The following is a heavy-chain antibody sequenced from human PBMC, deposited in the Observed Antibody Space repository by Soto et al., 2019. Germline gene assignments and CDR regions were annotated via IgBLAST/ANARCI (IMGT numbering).Heavy chain of an antibody. J-gene: IGHJ4*02. Sequence: SETLSLTCAVSGGSIRSNNWWSWVRQPPGKGLEWIGEIFHSGSTNYNPSLKTRVTISVDKSKNQFSLKLSSVTAADTAVYYCARHNYGSGSTYFDYWGQGTLVTVTS. V-gene: IGHV4-4*02. CDR2: IFHSGST. CDR3: ARHNYGSGSTYFDY. D-gene: IGHD3-10*01. CDR1: GGSIRSNNW.